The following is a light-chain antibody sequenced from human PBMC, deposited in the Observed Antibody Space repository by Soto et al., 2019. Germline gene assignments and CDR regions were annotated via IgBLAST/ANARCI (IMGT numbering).Light chain of an antibody. Sequence: ILFAQSPATLSLSPGERATLSCRASQSVSSYLAWYQQTNGQAPRLLMYEASNRDTGIPARFSGGGSGTDFTLTISSLEPEDFAVYYCQQRSDWPWTFGQGTKVDIK. J-gene: IGKJ1*01. CDR1: QSVSSY. V-gene: IGKV3-11*01. CDR3: QQRSDWPWT. CDR2: EAS.